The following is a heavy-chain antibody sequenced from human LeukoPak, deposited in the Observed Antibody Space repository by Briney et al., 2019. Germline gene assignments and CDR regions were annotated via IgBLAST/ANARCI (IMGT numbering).Heavy chain of an antibody. CDR2: INPSGGST. J-gene: IGHJ4*02. D-gene: IGHD6-6*01. V-gene: IGHV1-46*01. CDR3: ARDLSIAARPSWYYFDY. CDR1: GYTFTSYY. Sequence: ASVKVSCKASGYTFTSYYMHWVRQAPGQGLEWMGIINPSGGSTSYAQKFQGRVTMTRDTSTSTVYMELSSLRSEDTAVYYCARDLSIAARPSWYYFDYWGQGTLVTVSS.